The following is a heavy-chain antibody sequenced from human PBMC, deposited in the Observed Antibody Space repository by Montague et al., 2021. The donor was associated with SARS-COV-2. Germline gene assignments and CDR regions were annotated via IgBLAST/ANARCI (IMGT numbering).Heavy chain of an antibody. Sequence: SETLSLTCTVSGGSISSYYWSWIRQPPGKGLEWIGYIYYSGSTNYNPSLKSRVTISVDKSKNQISLKLSSVTAADTAVYYCARGSGWMGNAFDIWGQGTMVTVSS. J-gene: IGHJ3*02. CDR1: GGSISSYY. CDR2: IYYSGST. D-gene: IGHD6-19*01. CDR3: ARGSGWMGNAFDI. V-gene: IGHV4-59*01.